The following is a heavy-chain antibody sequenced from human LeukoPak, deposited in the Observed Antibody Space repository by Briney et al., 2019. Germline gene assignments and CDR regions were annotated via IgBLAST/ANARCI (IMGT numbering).Heavy chain of an antibody. D-gene: IGHD6-19*01. CDR1: GYIFTGYY. CDR2: IDPESGDT. J-gene: IGHJ5*02. CDR3: AREEYSSGWYRGRWFDP. Sequence: ASVKVSCKASGYIFTGYYMHWLRQAPGQGLEWMGWIDPESGDTNYAQKFQDKITMTRDTYMKTGYMELSSLRYDDTAVYYCAREEYSSGWYRGRWFDPWGQGTQVTVSS. V-gene: IGHV1-2*02.